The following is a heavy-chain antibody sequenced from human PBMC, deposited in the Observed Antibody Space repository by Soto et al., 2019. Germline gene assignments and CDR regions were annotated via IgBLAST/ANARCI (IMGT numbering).Heavy chain of an antibody. V-gene: IGHV3-30*18. Sequence: PGGSLRLSCAASGFTFSSYGMHWVRQAPGKGLEWVAVISYDGSNKYYADSVKGRFTISRDNSKNTLYLQMNSLRAEDTAVYYCAKGGLVLRFLEWLSSFDYWGQGTLVPSPQ. CDR2: ISYDGSNK. J-gene: IGHJ4*02. CDR1: GFTFSSYG. CDR3: AKGGLVLRFLEWLSSFDY. D-gene: IGHD3-3*01.